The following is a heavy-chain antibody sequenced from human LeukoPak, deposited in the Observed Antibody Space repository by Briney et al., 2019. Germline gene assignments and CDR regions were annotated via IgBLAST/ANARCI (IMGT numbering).Heavy chain of an antibody. Sequence: SETLSLTCTVSGYSISSGYYWGWIRQPPGKGLEWIGSIYHSGSTYYNPSLKSRVTISVDTSKNQFSLKLSSVTAADTAVYYCARDEADVVVVAATAAFDIWGQGTMVTVSS. CDR2: IYHSGST. CDR1: GYSISSGYY. D-gene: IGHD2-15*01. CDR3: ARDEADVVVVAATAAFDI. J-gene: IGHJ3*02. V-gene: IGHV4-38-2*02.